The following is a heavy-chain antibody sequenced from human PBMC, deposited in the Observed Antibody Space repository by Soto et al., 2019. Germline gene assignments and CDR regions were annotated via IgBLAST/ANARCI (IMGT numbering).Heavy chain of an antibody. CDR1: TFSSYA. CDR2: IIPISDTT. CDR3: ARSQGSSTSLEIYYYYYYGMDV. V-gene: IGHV1-69*01. Sequence: TFSSYAISWVRQAPGQGLEWMGGIIPISDTTNYAQKFQGRVTITADESTSTAYMELSSLRSEDTAVYYCARSQGSSTSLEIYYYYYYGMDVWGQGTTVTVS. D-gene: IGHD2-2*01. J-gene: IGHJ6*02.